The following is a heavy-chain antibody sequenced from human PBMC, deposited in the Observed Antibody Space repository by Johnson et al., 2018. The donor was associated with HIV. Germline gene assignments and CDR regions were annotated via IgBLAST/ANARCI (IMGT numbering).Heavy chain of an antibody. D-gene: IGHD6-6*01. V-gene: IGHV3-53*01. CDR1: GFTVSINY. CDR2: IYSGGYT. CDR3: ARDQSSRQAFDI. Sequence: VQLVESGGGLIQPGGSLRLSCAASGFTVSINYMSWVRQAPGKGLEWVSVIYSGGYTYYADSVKGRFTISRDNSKNTLYLQMNNLRAEDTAVYYCARDQSSRQAFDIWGQGTMVTVSS. J-gene: IGHJ3*02.